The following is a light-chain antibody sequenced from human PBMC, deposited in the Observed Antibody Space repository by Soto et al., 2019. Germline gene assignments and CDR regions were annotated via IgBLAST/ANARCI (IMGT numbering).Light chain of an antibody. V-gene: IGKV2D-29*01. CDR2: EVS. J-gene: IGKJ5*01. Sequence: TLALSVTPGQSAFMSCKSPHSLLQSDGKTYLFWYLQQPGQPPHLLTYEVSRRLSGVPDRISGSGSGTDFTLKISRVEAVDVGVYYCMQSIQLPITFGQGTRLEIK. CDR1: HSLLQSDGKTY. CDR3: MQSIQLPIT.